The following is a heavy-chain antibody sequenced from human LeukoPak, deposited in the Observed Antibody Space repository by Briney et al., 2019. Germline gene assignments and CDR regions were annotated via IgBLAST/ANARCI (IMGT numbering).Heavy chain of an antibody. J-gene: IGHJ6*02. D-gene: IGHD3-22*01. V-gene: IGHV3-30-3*01. CDR3: AREREYYYDSSGYYSRDYGMDV. Sequence: GRSLRLSCAASGFTFSSYVMHWVRQAPGKGLEWVAVMSYDGSNKYYAGSVKGRFTISRDNSKNTLYLQMNSLRAEDTAVYYCAREREYYYDSSGYYSRDYGMDVWGQGTTVTVSS. CDR2: MSYDGSNK. CDR1: GFTFSSYV.